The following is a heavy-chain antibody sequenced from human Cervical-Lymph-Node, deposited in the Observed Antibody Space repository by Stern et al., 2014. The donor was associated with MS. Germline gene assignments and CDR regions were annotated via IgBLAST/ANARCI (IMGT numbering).Heavy chain of an antibody. CDR1: GYSFTGYY. CDR2: INPNNGGT. V-gene: IGHV1-2*02. D-gene: IGHD2-2*01. J-gene: IGHJ4*02. Sequence: VQLVESGAEVKKPGASAKVSCKASGYSFTGYYTHWVRQAPGQGLEWMAWINPNNGGTDYAQKFQGRVTMTRDTSISTAYMELINLISDDTAVYYCARGSSIEGKKIKALDYWGQGTLVTVSS. CDR3: ARGSSIEGKKIKALDY.